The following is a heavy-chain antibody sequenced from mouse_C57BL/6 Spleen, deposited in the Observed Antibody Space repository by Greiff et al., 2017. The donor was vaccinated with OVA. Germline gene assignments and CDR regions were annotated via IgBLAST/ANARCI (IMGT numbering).Heavy chain of an antibody. D-gene: IGHD1-1*01. CDR2: IHPNSGST. V-gene: IGHV1-64*01. CDR1: GYTFTSYW. Sequence: VQLQQPGAELVKPGASVKLSCKASGYTFTSYWMHWVKQRPGQGLEWIGMIHPNSGSTNYNEKFKSKATLTVDKSSSTAYMQLSSLTSEDSAVYYCARGRSSYVDFDDWGQGTTLTVSS. J-gene: IGHJ2*01. CDR3: ARGRSSYVDFDD.